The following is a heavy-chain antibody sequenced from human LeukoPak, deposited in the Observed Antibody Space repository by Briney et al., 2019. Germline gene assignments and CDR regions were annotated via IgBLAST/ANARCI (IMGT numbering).Heavy chain of an antibody. CDR2: INPSGGST. V-gene: IGHV1-46*01. D-gene: IGHD3-3*01. J-gene: IGHJ4*02. CDR3: ARGWSGYFDY. Sequence: ASVKVSCKVSGYTLTELSMHWVRQAPGQGLEWMGIINPSGGSTSYAQKFQGRVTMTSDMSTSTVYMELSSLRSEDTAVYYCARGWSGYFDYWGQGTLVTVSS. CDR1: GYTLTELS.